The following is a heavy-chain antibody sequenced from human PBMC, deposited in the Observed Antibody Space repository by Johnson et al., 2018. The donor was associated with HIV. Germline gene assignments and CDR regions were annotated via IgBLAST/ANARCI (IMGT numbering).Heavy chain of an antibody. Sequence: VQLVESVGGLVQPDGSLKLSCAASGFTVSGSAMHWVRQTSGKGLEWVGRIRSETYSYATAYAASVKGRFTISRDDSQKTAYLQMNSLKSEDTAVYFCTRTDDTYNYDISGFVDAFDIWGQGTMVTVSS. J-gene: IGHJ3*02. V-gene: IGHV3-73*02. CDR3: TRTDDTYNYDISGFVDAFDI. CDR2: IRSETYSYAT. CDR1: GFTVSGSA. D-gene: IGHD3-22*01.